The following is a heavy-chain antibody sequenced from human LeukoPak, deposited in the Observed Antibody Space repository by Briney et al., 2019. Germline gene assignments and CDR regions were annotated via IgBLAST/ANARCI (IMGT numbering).Heavy chain of an antibody. CDR1: GITFSSYG. CDR3: AKDLYGSAEY. V-gene: IGHV3-23*01. Sequence: GGSLRLSCAASGITFSSYGMSWVRQAAGKGLEWVSTVSGSSGDTYYIDSVKGRFTISRDNSMNTLYLQMNSLRAEDTAIYYCAKDLYGSAEYWGQGTLVTVSS. CDR2: VSGSSGDT. D-gene: IGHD3-10*01. J-gene: IGHJ4*02.